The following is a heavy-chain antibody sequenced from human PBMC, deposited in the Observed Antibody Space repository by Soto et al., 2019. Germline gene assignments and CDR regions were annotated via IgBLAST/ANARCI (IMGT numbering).Heavy chain of an antibody. J-gene: IGHJ3*02. Sequence: SETLAVTSTVSGGSMSSGGYYWSWNRQQPWKDQERIGYIYYRGSTYSNPSLKSRVTISVDTSKNHFSLKLSSVTAADTAVYYCARASVVSGYYRLLIRTRGDAFDIWGQGTMVTVSS. CDR3: ARASVVSGYYRLLIRTRGDAFDI. CDR2: IYYRGST. V-gene: IGHV4-31*03. D-gene: IGHD3-22*01. CDR1: GGSMSSGGYY.